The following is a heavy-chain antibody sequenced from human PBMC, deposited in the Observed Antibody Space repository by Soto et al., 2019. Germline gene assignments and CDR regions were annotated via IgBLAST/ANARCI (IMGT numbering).Heavy chain of an antibody. Sequence: QITLKESGPTLVRPTQTLTLTCTFSGFSLSTSGLGVGWIRQPPGKALEWLALIYWNDDQRYSPSLTARLTITKDTSKNQVVLTMTNMDPVDTATYYCAHRPSGWYLFDYWGQGTLVTVSS. D-gene: IGHD6-19*01. V-gene: IGHV2-5*01. CDR3: AHRPSGWYLFDY. CDR2: IYWNDDQ. CDR1: GFSLSTSGLG. J-gene: IGHJ4*02.